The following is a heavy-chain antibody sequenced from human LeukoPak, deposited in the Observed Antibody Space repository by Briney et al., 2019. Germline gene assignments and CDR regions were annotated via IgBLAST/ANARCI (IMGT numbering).Heavy chain of an antibody. J-gene: IGHJ4*02. CDR3: ARDVYYYDSSSYYYFDY. Sequence: SETLSLTCTVSGVSISSYYWSWIRQPAGKGLEWIGRIYTSGSTNYNPSLESRVTMSVDTSKNQFSLKLSSVTAADTAVYYCARDVYYYDSSSYYYFDYWGQGTLVTVSS. D-gene: IGHD3-22*01. V-gene: IGHV4-4*07. CDR2: IYTSGST. CDR1: GVSISSYY.